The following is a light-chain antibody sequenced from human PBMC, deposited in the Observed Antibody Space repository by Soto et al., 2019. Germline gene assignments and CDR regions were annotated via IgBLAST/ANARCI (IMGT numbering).Light chain of an antibody. CDR2: DAS. V-gene: IGKV1-33*01. CDR3: QQYENLPT. Sequence: DIQLTQSPSSLSASVGDRVTITCQASQDISNYLNWYQQKPGKAPKLLIYDASNLETGVPSRFSGSGSGTDFTLTISSLQPEDFATYYCQQYENLPTFGQGTRLEI. J-gene: IGKJ5*01. CDR1: QDISNY.